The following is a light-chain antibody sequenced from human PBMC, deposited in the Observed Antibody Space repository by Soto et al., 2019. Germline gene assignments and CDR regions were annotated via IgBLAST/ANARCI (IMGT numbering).Light chain of an antibody. V-gene: IGKV4-1*01. CDR3: QQYYSTPLFP. CDR2: WAS. CDR1: QRVLYSSNNKNY. Sequence: DIVMTQSPDSLAVSLGERATINCKSSQRVLYSSNNKNYLAWYQQKPGQPPKRLIYWASTRESGVPDRFSGSGSGKDFTLTISSLPAEDVAVYYCQQYYSTPLFPFGPGTKVDIK. J-gene: IGKJ3*01.